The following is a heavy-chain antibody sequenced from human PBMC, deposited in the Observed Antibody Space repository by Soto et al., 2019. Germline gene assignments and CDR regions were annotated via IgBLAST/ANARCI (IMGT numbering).Heavy chain of an antibody. V-gene: IGHV1-46*01. J-gene: IGHJ3*02. Sequence: ASRQVSCKPSGYTFISSYYTRWVRQAPGQGLEWMGIINPTGNMTKYSESFQARLTMNRDHSTSTDYLDLSTLRSENNAVNFCSRDTGHDDDAFEILGQGTMVTVSS. CDR3: SRDTGHDDDAFEI. D-gene: IGHD5-12*01. CDR2: INPTGNMT. CDR1: GYTFISSYY.